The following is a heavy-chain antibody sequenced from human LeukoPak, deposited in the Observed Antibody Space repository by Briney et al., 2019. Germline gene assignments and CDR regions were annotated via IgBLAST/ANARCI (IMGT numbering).Heavy chain of an antibody. CDR1: GGSISSYY. Sequence: PSETLSLTCTVSGGSISSYYWSWIRQPPGKGLEWIGYIYYSGSTNYNPSLKSRVTISVDTSKSQFSLKLSSVTAADTAVYYCARAGPLSYPRSYYYYYYMDVWGKGTTVTVSS. V-gene: IGHV4-59*01. J-gene: IGHJ6*03. D-gene: IGHD1-26*01. CDR2: IYYSGST. CDR3: ARAGPLSYPRSYYYYYYMDV.